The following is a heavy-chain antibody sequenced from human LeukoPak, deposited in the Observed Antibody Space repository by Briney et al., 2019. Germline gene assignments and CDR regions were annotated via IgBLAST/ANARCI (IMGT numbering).Heavy chain of an antibody. J-gene: IGHJ3*02. CDR1: GYTFTGYY. Sequence: GASVKVSCKASGYTFTGYYMHWVRQAPGQGLEWMGWINPNSGGTNYAQKSQGRVTMTRDTSISTAYMELSRLRSDDTAVYYCAREITMVRGVIIKAFDIWGQGTMVTVSS. CDR3: AREITMVRGVIIKAFDI. D-gene: IGHD3-10*01. CDR2: INPNSGGT. V-gene: IGHV1-2*02.